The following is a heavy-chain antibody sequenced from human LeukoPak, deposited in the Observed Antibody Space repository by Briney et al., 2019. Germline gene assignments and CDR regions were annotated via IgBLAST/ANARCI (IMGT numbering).Heavy chain of an antibody. J-gene: IGHJ5*02. Sequence: SVKVSCKASGGTFSSYAISWVRQAPGQGLEWMGGIIPIFGTANYAQKFQGRVTITTDESTSTAYMELSSLRSEDTAVYYCARTNCYDSSGYYYVWFDPWGQGTLVTVSS. D-gene: IGHD3-22*01. V-gene: IGHV1-69*05. CDR3: ARTNCYDSSGYYYVWFDP. CDR2: IIPIFGTA. CDR1: GGTFSSYA.